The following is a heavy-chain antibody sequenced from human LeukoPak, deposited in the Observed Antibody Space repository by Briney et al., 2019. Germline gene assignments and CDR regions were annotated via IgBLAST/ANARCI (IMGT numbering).Heavy chain of an antibody. CDR3: ARVRSYGLYYFDY. CDR2: INHSGST. CDR1: GGSFSGYY. V-gene: IGHV4-34*01. J-gene: IGHJ4*02. D-gene: IGHD5-18*01. Sequence: SGTLSLTCAVNGGSFSGYYWSWIRQPPGKGLEWIGEINHSGSTNYNPSLKSRVTISVDTSKNQFSLKLSSVTAADTAVYYCARVRSYGLYYFDYWGQGTLVTVSS.